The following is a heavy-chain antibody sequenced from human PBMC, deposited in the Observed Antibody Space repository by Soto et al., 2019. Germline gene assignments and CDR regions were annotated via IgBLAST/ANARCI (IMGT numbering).Heavy chain of an antibody. CDR1: GFTFSSYA. V-gene: IGHV3-23*01. J-gene: IGHJ4*02. Sequence: GGSLRLSCAASGFTFSSYAMEWVRQAPGKGLEWVAAIRSNTAVTHYADSMRDRFTISRVNSANTIFLHMNSLRVEDSAVYFCAKASDGGWPYYFDSWGQGALVTVSS. D-gene: IGHD2-15*01. CDR3: AKASDGGWPYYFDS. CDR2: IRSNTAVT.